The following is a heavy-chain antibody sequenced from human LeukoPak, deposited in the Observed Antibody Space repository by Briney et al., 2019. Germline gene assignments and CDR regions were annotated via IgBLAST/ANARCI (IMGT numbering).Heavy chain of an antibody. D-gene: IGHD7-27*01. CDR3: ARRTGDTKSWYFDL. CDR1: GFSFNNYW. Sequence: GGSLRLSCAASGFSFNNYWMHWVRQAPGKALVWVSRINSDGSTTDYADSVKGRFTVSSDNAKNTLFLQMSGLRAEDTAMYYCARRTGDTKSWYFDLWGRGTLVTVSS. V-gene: IGHV3-74*01. J-gene: IGHJ2*01. CDR2: INSDGSTT.